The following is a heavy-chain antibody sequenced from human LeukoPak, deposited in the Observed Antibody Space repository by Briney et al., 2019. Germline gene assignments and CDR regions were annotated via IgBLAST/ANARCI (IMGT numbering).Heavy chain of an antibody. CDR3: ARERGQQVRFDP. CDR1: GYTFTSYY. CDR2: INPNNGGT. V-gene: IGHV1-2*02. D-gene: IGHD6-13*01. Sequence: GASVKVSCKASGYTFTSYYMHWVRQAPGQGLEWMGWINPNNGGTNYAQKFQGRVTMTRDTSISTAYMELSRLRSDDTAVYYCARERGQQVRFDPWGQGTLVTVSS. J-gene: IGHJ5*02.